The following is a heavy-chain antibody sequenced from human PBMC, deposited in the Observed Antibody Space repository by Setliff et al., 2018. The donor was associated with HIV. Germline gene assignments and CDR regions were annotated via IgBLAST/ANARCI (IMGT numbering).Heavy chain of an antibody. CDR1: GYRFTSYW. CDR2: IYPGDSDT. V-gene: IGHV5-51*01. J-gene: IGHJ4*02. Sequence: PGESLKISCQGSGYRFTSYWIAWVRQMPGKGLEWMGIIYPGDSDTRYSPSFQGQVTISVDKSITTAYLQWSSLQASDTAMYYCARRASKASLDYWGQGTLVTVSS. CDR3: ARRASKASLDY.